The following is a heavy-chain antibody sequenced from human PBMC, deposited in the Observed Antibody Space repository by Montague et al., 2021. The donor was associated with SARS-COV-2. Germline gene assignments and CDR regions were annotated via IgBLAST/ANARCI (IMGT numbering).Heavy chain of an antibody. J-gene: IGHJ4*02. CDR2: INHSGST. CDR1: GGSISSSSYY. Sequence: SETLSLTCTASGGSISSSSYYWNWIRQPPGKGLEWIGEINHSGSTNYNPSLKSRVTMSVDTSKNQFSLKLSSVTAADTAVYYCARGARQGYGFRLGSFDYWGQGTLVTVSS. D-gene: IGHD3-10*01. V-gene: IGHV4-39*07. CDR3: ARGARQGYGFRLGSFDY.